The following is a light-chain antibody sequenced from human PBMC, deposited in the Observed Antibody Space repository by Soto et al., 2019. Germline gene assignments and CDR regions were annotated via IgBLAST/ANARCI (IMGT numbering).Light chain of an antibody. CDR1: SSDVGGYNY. CDR3: CSYTDSRTHI. Sequence: QSVLTQPASVSGSPGQSITISCTGTSSDVGGYNYVSWYQQHPGKAPKLIIFEVSYRPSGISNRFSASKSGDTASLTISGLQADDEADYYCCSYTDSRTHIFGSGT. CDR2: EVS. J-gene: IGLJ1*01. V-gene: IGLV2-14*01.